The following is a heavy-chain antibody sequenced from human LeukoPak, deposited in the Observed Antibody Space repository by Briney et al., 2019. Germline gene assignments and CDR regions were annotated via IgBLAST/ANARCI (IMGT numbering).Heavy chain of an antibody. CDR1: GGSFSGYY. CDR3: ARQWTSSGWYD. Sequence: PSETLSLTCAVYGGSFSGYYWSWIRQPPGKGLEWIGEINHSGSTNYNPALQSRVTISVDTSKNQFSLKLSSVTAADTAVYYCARQWTSSGWYDWGQGNLVTVSS. CDR2: INHSGST. V-gene: IGHV4-34*01. D-gene: IGHD6-19*01. J-gene: IGHJ4*02.